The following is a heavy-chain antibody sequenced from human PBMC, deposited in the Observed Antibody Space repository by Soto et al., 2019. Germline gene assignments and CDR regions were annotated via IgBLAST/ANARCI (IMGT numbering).Heavy chain of an antibody. CDR3: ASPAHIVGATGYFQH. V-gene: IGHV1-69*01. D-gene: IGHD1-26*01. J-gene: IGHJ1*01. CDR2: IIPIFGTA. Sequence: QVQLVQSGAEVKKPGSSVKVSCKASGGTFSSYAISWVRQAPGQGLEWMGGIIPIFGTANYAQKFQGRVTITADESTSTAYMELRSLRSEDTAVYYCASPAHIVGATGYFQHWGQGTLVTVSS. CDR1: GGTFSSYA.